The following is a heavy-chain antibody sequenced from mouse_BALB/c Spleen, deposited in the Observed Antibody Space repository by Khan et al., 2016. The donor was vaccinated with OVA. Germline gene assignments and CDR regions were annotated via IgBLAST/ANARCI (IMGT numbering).Heavy chain of an antibody. CDR1: GFYIKDYY. CDR2: IDPENGNI. Sequence: VQLHQSGAELVRPGAFVKLSCTASGFYIKDYYIHWVKQRPEQGLEWIGGIDPENGNIIYDPKFQGKANITADTSSNTAYLHFSSLTSEDTAVYYCARAGYSPWFAYWGQGTLVTVSA. D-gene: IGHD2-3*01. CDR3: ARAGYSPWFAY. V-gene: IGHV14-1*02. J-gene: IGHJ3*01.